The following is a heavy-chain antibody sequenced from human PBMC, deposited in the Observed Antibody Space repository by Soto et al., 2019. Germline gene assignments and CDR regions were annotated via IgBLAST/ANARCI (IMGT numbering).Heavy chain of an antibody. J-gene: IGHJ3*02. CDR1: GFTFSSYA. CDR2: ISGSGGST. CDR3: AKQGDSGWYAFDI. Sequence: GGSLRLSCAASGFTFSSYAMSWVRQAPGKGLEWVSAISGSGGSTYYADSVKGRFTISRDNSKNTLYLQMNSLRAEDWAVYYCAKQGDSGWYAFDIWGQGTMVTVSS. V-gene: IGHV3-23*01. D-gene: IGHD6-19*01.